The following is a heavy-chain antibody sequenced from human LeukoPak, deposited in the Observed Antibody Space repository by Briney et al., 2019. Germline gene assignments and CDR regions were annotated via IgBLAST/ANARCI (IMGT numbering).Heavy chain of an antibody. Sequence: GGSLRLSCAASGFTFSNAWMAWVRQAPGKGLEWVVRIKSKTNGGTTDYPAPVKGRFTISRDNSKNTLYLQMNSLKIEDTAVYYCTTEYSSSYNWFNPWGQGTLVTVSS. V-gene: IGHV3-15*01. D-gene: IGHD6-6*01. CDR3: TTEYSSSYNWFNP. CDR2: IKSKTNGGTT. J-gene: IGHJ5*02. CDR1: GFTFSNAW.